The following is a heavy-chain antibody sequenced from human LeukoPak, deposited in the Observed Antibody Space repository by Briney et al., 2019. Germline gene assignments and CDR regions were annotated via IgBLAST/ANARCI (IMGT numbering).Heavy chain of an antibody. J-gene: IGHJ3*02. CDR1: GYTFTGYY. D-gene: IGHD6-13*01. Sequence: APVKVSCKASGYTFTGYYMHWVRQAPGQGLEWMGWINPNSGGTNYAQKFQDRVTMTIDTYISTAYMELNRLRSEDTDVYYCASHRRAKLLAAAGRDDGFDIWGQGTMVTVSS. V-gene: IGHV1-2*02. CDR2: INPNSGGT. CDR3: ASHRRAKLLAAAGRDDGFDI.